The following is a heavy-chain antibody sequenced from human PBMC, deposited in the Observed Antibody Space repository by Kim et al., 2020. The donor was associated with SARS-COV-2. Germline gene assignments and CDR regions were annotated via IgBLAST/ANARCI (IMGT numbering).Heavy chain of an antibody. Sequence: SETLSLTCTVSGGSISSSSYYWGWIRQPPGKGLEWIGSIYYSGSTYYNPSLKSRVTISVDTSKNQFSLKLSSVTAADTAVYYCARHSGVDTMVRGVSWFDPWGQGTLVTVSS. CDR3: ARHSGVDTMVRGVSWFDP. J-gene: IGHJ5*02. CDR1: GGSISSSSYY. V-gene: IGHV4-39*01. D-gene: IGHD3-10*01. CDR2: IYYSGST.